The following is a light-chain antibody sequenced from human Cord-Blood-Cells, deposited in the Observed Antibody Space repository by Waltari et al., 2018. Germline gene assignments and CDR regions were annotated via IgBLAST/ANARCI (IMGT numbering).Light chain of an antibody. J-gene: IGKJ4*02. CDR1: QSVSSY. CDR2: DAS. Sequence: IVLTQSPVTLSLSPGERATLPCRASQSVSSYLAWYQQKPGQAPRLLNYDASNRATGIPARFSGSVSGTDFTLTISSLEPEDFAVYYCQQRSNWPPLTFGGGTKVEIK. CDR3: QQRSNWPPLT. V-gene: IGKV3-11*01.